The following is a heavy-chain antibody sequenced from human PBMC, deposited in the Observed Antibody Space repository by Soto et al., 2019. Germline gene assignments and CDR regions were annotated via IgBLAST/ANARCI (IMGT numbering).Heavy chain of an antibody. CDR2: IIPILGIA. V-gene: IGHV1-69*02. Sequence: QVQLVQSGAEVKKTGSSVKVSCKASGGTFSSYTISWVRQAPGQGLEWMGRIIPILGIANYAQKFQGRVTITADKSTSTAYMELSSLRSEDTAVYYCARGGYSSSWYAGDYSMDVWGQVTTVNVSS. CDR1: GGTFSSYT. J-gene: IGHJ6*02. CDR3: ARGGYSSSWYAGDYSMDV. D-gene: IGHD6-13*01.